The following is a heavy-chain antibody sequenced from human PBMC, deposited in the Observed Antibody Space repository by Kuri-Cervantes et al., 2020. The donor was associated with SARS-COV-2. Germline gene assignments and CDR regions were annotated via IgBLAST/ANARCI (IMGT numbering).Heavy chain of an antibody. D-gene: IGHD6-19*01. CDR1: GGSISSYY. V-gene: IGHV4-59*01. J-gene: IGHJ6*03. CDR3: ARDVFLGQWLVPGVYYYYYMDV. CDR2: IYYSGST. Sequence: GSLRLSCTVSGGSISSYYWSWIRQPPGKGLEWIGYIYYSGSTNYNPSLKSRVTISVDTSKNQFSLKLSSVTAADTAVYYCARDVFLGQWLVPGVYYYYYMDVWGKGTTVTVSS.